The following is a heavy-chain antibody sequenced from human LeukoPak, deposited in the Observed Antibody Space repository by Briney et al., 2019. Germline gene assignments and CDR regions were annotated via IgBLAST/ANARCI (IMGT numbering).Heavy chain of an antibody. CDR2: INPNSGGT. CDR1: GYTLTDYY. CDR3: ARDGVVVGAILS. D-gene: IGHD1-26*01. Sequence: ASVKVSCKASGYTLTDYYMHWVRQAPGQGLEWMGRINPNSGGTNYAQKFQGRVTMTRDTSISTAYMELSRLRSDDTAVYYCARDGVVVGAILSWGQGTLVTVSS. J-gene: IGHJ5*02. V-gene: IGHV1-2*06.